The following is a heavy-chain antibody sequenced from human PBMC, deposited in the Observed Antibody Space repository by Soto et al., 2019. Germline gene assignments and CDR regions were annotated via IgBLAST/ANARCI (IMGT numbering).Heavy chain of an antibody. CDR3: AKEKGGSFRPFDY. Sequence: QVQLVESGGGVVQPGRSLSLSCAASGFTFSSYGMHWVRQAPGKGLEWVAVISYDGSNKYYADSVKGRFTISRDNSKNTRYLQMNSLRAEDTAVYYCAKEKGGSFRPFDYWGQGTLVTVSS. J-gene: IGHJ4*02. CDR2: ISYDGSNK. D-gene: IGHD1-26*01. CDR1: GFTFSSYG. V-gene: IGHV3-30*18.